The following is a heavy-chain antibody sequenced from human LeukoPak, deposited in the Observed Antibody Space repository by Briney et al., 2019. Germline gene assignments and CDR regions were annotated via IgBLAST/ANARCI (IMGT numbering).Heavy chain of an antibody. V-gene: IGHV3-11*04. D-gene: IGHD3-22*01. Sequence: PGGSLRLSCAASGFTFSDYYMSWIRQAPGKGLEWVSYISSSGSTIYYADSVKGRFTISRDNAKNTLYLQMNSLRAEDTAVYYCARTNYYDSSGYLGRTFDYWGQGTLVTVSS. J-gene: IGHJ4*02. CDR2: ISSSGSTI. CDR3: ARTNYYDSSGYLGRTFDY. CDR1: GFTFSDYY.